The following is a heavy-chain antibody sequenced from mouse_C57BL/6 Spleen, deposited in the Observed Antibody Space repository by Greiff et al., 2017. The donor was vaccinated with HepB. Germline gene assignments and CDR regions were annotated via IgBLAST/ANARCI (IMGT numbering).Heavy chain of an antibody. CDR2: ISSGSSTI. J-gene: IGHJ2*01. D-gene: IGHD4-1*01. CDR3: ARGITGRGDY. V-gene: IGHV5-17*01. CDR1: GFTFSDYG. Sequence: EVKLVESGGGLVKPGGSLKLSCAASGFTFSDYGMHWVRQAPEKGLEWVAYISSGSSTIYYADTVKGRFTISRDNAKNTLFLQMTSLRSEDTAMYYCARGITGRGDYWGQGTTLTVSS.